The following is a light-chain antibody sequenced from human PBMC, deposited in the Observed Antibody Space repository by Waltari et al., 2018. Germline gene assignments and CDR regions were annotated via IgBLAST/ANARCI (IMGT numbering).Light chain of an antibody. CDR2: YKSDSDT. V-gene: IGLV5-45*02. CDR3: MIWHNNAVV. J-gene: IGLJ2*01. CDR1: IVIYVDHYR. Sequence: QAVLPQPSSLSASPGASASLTCAFRIVIYVDHYRFYWYHLNPGSPPQYLLKYKSDSDTHQYSRVPRRFSGSKDASANAGILLISGLQSEDEADYYCMIWHNNAVVFGGGTTLTVL.